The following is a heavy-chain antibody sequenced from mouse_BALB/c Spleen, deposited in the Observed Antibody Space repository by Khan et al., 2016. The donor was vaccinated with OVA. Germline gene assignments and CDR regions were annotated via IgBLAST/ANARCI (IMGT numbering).Heavy chain of an antibody. CDR3: ARDYGYAY. D-gene: IGHD1-2*01. V-gene: IGHV9-3-1*01. Sequence: QIQLVQSGPELKKPGETVKISCKASGYTFTNYGMNWVKQAPGKGLKWMGWINTYTGEPTYDDDFKGRFAFSLETSASTAYLQINNLKNEDTSTYFCARDYGYAYWGQGTLVTVSA. CDR1: GYTFTNYG. J-gene: IGHJ3*01. CDR2: INTYTGEP.